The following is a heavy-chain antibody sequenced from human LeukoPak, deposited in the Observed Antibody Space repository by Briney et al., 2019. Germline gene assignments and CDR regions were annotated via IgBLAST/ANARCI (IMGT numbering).Heavy chain of an antibody. D-gene: IGHD2-15*01. CDR3: ARDPLGYCSGGSCHWSHFDY. CDR2: ISYDGSNK. J-gene: IGHJ4*02. Sequence: QPGGSPRLSCAASGFTFSSYAMHWVRQAPGKGLEWVAVISYDGSNKYYADSVKGRFTISRDNSKNTLYLQMNSLRAEDTAVYYCARDPLGYCSGGSCHWSHFDYWGQGTLVTVSS. V-gene: IGHV3-30-3*01. CDR1: GFTFSSYA.